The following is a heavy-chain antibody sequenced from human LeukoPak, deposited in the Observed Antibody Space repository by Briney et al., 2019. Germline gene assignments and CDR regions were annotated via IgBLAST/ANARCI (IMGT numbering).Heavy chain of an antibody. Sequence: GGSLRLSCAASGFTFSSYAMSWVRQAPGKGLEWVSAISGSGDSTYYGDSVKGRFTISRDNAKNSLYLQMNSLRAEDTAVYYCARDLLLWFGESPGLFDYWGQGTLVTVSS. V-gene: IGHV3-23*01. D-gene: IGHD3-10*01. J-gene: IGHJ4*02. CDR1: GFTFSSYA. CDR3: ARDLLLWFGESPGLFDY. CDR2: ISGSGDST.